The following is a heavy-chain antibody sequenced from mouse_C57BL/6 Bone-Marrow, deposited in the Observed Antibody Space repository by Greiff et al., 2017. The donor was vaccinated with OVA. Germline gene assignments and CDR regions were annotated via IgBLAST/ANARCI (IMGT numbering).Heavy chain of an antibody. V-gene: IGHV5-4*03. CDR2: ISDGGSYT. D-gene: IGHD1-2*01. CDR3: AIRGFAY. J-gene: IGHJ3*01. Sequence: EVKLVESGGGLVKPGGSLKLSCAASGFTFSSYAMSWVRQTPEKRLEWVATISDGGSYTYYPDNVKGRFTISRDNAKNNLYLQMSHLKSEDTAMYYCAIRGFAYWGQETLVTVSA. CDR1: GFTFSSYA.